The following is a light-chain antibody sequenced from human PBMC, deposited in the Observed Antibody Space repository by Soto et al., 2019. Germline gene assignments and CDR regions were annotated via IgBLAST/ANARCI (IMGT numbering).Light chain of an antibody. J-gene: IGKJ4*01. CDR3: QQSYSTPLT. CDR2: AAS. V-gene: IGKV1-39*01. Sequence: SSLSASVGDRVAITCRASQSISSYLNWYQQKPGKAPKLLIYAASSLQSGVPSRFSGSGSGTDFTLTISRLQPEDFATYYCQQSYSTPLTFGGGTKVDIK. CDR1: QSISSY.